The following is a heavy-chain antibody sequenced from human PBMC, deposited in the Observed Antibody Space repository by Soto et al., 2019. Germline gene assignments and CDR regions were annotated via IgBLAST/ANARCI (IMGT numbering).Heavy chain of an antibody. CDR1: GLTFDDYA. J-gene: IGHJ4*02. V-gene: IGHV3-9*01. D-gene: IGHD6-6*01. Sequence: GGFLRLSCAASGLTFDDYAMHWVRQAPGKGLEWVSGISWNSGSIGYADSVKGRFTISRDNAKNSLYLQMNSLRAEDTALYYCAKDGSIAARTYFDYWGQGTLVTVSS. CDR3: AKDGSIAARTYFDY. CDR2: ISWNSGSI.